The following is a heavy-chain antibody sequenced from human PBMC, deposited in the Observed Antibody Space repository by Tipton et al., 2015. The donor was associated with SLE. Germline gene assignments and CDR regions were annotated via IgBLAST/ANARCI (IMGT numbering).Heavy chain of an antibody. CDR3: ARHRPPTWDSTNWSPIDY. CDR2: VFYSGNT. CDR1: GGSIGFTSYY. J-gene: IGHJ4*02. Sequence: TLSLTCTVSGGSIGFTSYYWGWIRQPPGKGLEWIGSVFYSGNTYYNPSLKSRVTISVDTSENQFSLKLSSVTAADTAVYYCARHRPPTWDSTNWSPIDYWGQGTLVTVSS. D-gene: IGHD1-1*01. V-gene: IGHV4-39*01.